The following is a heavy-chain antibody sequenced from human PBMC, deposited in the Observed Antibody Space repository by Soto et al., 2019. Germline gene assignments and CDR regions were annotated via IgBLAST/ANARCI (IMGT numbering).Heavy chain of an antibody. V-gene: IGHV3-7*01. J-gene: IGHJ6*02. Sequence: EGRLVESGGGLVQPGGSLRLSCAASGFSFSRYWMSWVRQAPGKGLEWVANIKQDGSEKEYVDSVKGRFTISRDNAKNSLYLQMNSLRVEDTAVYYCARETPSSYGMDVWGQGDTVTVSS. CDR2: IKQDGSEK. CDR1: GFSFSRYW. CDR3: ARETPSSYGMDV.